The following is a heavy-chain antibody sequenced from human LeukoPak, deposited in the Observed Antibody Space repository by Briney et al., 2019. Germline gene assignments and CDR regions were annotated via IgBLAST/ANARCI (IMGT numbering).Heavy chain of an antibody. Sequence: GASVKVPCKASGYTFTSYYMHWVRQAPGQGLEWMGIINPSGGSTSYAQKFQGRVTMTRDTSTSTVYMELSSLRSEDTAVYYCAQSRGYYDSSGYYYALDYWGQGTLVTVSS. CDR2: INPSGGST. D-gene: IGHD3-22*01. V-gene: IGHV1-46*01. CDR1: GYTFTSYY. CDR3: AQSRGYYDSSGYYYALDY. J-gene: IGHJ4*02.